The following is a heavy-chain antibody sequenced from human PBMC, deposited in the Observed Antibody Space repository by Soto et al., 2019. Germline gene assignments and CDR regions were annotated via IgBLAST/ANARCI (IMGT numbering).Heavy chain of an antibody. CDR1: GFTFSSYD. D-gene: IGHD1-26*01. J-gene: IGHJ3*02. CDR2: IGTGGDT. Sequence: PGGSLRLSCAASGFTFSSYDMHWVRQATGKGLEWVSAIGTGGDTYYAGSVKGRFTISRENSKNTLYLQMNSLRAEDTAVYYCAKDVGWELLSRHGAFDIWGQGTMVTVSS. V-gene: IGHV3-13*01. CDR3: AKDVGWELLSRHGAFDI.